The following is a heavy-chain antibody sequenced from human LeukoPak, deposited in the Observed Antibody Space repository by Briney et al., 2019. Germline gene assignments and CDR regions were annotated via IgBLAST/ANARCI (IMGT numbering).Heavy chain of an antibody. CDR3: ARGIGSGWAGFDY. J-gene: IGHJ4*02. CDR2: IWYDGSNK. Sequence: PGGSLRLSCATSGFTFRKFGMHWVRQAPGKGLEWVAIIWYDGSNKYYVESVKGRFTISRENAKNSLYLQMNSLRAGDTAVYYCARGIGSGWAGFDYWGQGTLVTVSS. CDR1: GFTFRKFG. D-gene: IGHD6-19*01. V-gene: IGHV3-33*01.